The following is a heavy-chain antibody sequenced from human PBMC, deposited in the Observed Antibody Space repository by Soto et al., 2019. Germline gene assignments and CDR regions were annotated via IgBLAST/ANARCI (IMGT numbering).Heavy chain of an antibody. J-gene: IGHJ5*02. CDR3: AHSDQVLRLLEWRGPFDP. CDR2: IYWDDDK. CDR1: GFSLSTSGVG. Sequence: SGPTGEPTQTLTLTCTFSGFSLSTSGVGVGWIRQPPGKALELLALIYWDDDKRYSPSLKSRLTITKDTSKNQVVLTMTNMDPVDTATYYCAHSDQVLRLLEWRGPFDPWGQGTLVTVSS. D-gene: IGHD3-3*01. V-gene: IGHV2-5*02.